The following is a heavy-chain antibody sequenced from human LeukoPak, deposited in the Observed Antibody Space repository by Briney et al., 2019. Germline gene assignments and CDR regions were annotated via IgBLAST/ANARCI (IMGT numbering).Heavy chain of an antibody. CDR3: AKDLTETFYYDSSGYFDY. J-gene: IGHJ4*02. CDR1: GFTFDDYA. D-gene: IGHD3-22*01. Sequence: PGGSLRLSCAASGFTFDDYAMHWVRQAPGKGLEWVSFIQYDENNKYYADSVKGRLTISRDNSKNTLYLQMNSLRAEDTAVYFCAKDLTETFYYDSSGYFDYWGQGTLVTVSS. V-gene: IGHV3-30*02. CDR2: IQYDENNK.